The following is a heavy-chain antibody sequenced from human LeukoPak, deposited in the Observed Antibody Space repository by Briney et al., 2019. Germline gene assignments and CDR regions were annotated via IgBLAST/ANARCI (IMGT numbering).Heavy chain of an antibody. D-gene: IGHD3/OR15-3a*01. CDR3: ARGLDL. CDR1: GYTFTAYY. CDR2: INPTTGGR. Sequence: ASVTVSFTASGYTFTAYYMHWVRQAPGQGLEWMGFINPTTGGRNYAQRFPGRVTMTRDTSISTTYMVLNRLKSDDTAVYYCARGLDLWGQGTLVSVSS. J-gene: IGHJ5*02. V-gene: IGHV1-2*02.